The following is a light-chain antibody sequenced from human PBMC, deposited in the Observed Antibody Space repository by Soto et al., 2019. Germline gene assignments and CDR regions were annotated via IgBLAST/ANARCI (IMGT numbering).Light chain of an antibody. Sequence: IVLTHSPGTLSLSPGERATLSFRASQSVGNIYLSLYQQKPGQAPRLLIHGASNRASGTPDRFSGSGSGTDFTLTISRLEPEDFAVYYCQQYGSSPITFGQGTRLEIK. J-gene: IGKJ5*01. V-gene: IGKV3-20*01. CDR2: GAS. CDR1: QSVGNIY. CDR3: QQYGSSPIT.